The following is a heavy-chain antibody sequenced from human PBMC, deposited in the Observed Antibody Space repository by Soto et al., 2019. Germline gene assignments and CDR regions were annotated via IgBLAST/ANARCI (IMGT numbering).Heavy chain of an antibody. CDR2: MNPNSGNT. CDR1: GYTFTSYD. V-gene: IGHV1-8*01. D-gene: IGHD2-15*01. CDR3: ARGRYCSGGRCYMFDY. Sequence: QVQLVQSGAEVKKPGAAVKVSCKASGYTFTSYDINWVRQAPGQGLEWMGWMNPNSGNTGYAQKFQGRVTMTRNTSISTAYMELSSLISEDTAVYYCARGRYCSGGRCYMFDYWCRGTLVTVSS. J-gene: IGHJ4*02.